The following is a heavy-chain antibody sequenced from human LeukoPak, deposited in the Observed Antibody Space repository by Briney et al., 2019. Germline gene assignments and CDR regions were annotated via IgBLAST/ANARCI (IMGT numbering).Heavy chain of an antibody. V-gene: IGHV1-69*04. Sequence: SVKVSCKASGGTFSSYAIGWVRQAPGQGLEWMGRIIPILGIANYAQKFQGRVTITADKSTSTAYMELSSLRSEDTAVCYCARDWMVRGALNYYYYGMDVWGQGTTVTVSS. J-gene: IGHJ6*02. CDR3: ARDWMVRGALNYYYYGMDV. D-gene: IGHD3-10*01. CDR1: GGTFSSYA. CDR2: IIPILGIA.